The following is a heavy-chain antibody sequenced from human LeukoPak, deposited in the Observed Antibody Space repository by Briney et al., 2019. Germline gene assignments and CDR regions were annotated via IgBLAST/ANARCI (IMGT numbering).Heavy chain of an antibody. J-gene: IGHJ4*02. D-gene: IGHD5-18*01. CDR3: ARVGRGYSFKVYYFDY. V-gene: IGHV3-30*04. CDR1: GFTFSGYA. CDR2: ISYDGSNK. Sequence: GRSLRLSCAASGFTFSGYAIHWVRQAPGKGLEWVAVISYDGSNKFYADSVKGRFTISKDNSNNTLYLQMNSLRAEDTAIYYCARVGRGYSFKVYYFDYWGQGTLVTVSS.